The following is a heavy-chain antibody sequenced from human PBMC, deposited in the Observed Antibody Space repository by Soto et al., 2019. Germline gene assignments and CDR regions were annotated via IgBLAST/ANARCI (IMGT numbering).Heavy chain of an antibody. CDR3: STSVNYGDY. V-gene: IGHV1-46*01. CDR1: GYTFTSYS. CDR2: IHPNDGAT. Sequence: ASVKVSCKASGYTFTSYSMHWVRQAPGQGFEWVGLIHPNDGATTYAQKFQGRVTMTSDTSTNTVYMELSSLRSEDTAMYYCSTSVNYGDYWGQGTRVTVSX. D-gene: IGHD4-17*01. J-gene: IGHJ4*02.